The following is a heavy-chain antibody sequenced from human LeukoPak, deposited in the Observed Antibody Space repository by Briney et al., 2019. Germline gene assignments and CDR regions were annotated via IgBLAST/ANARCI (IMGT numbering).Heavy chain of an antibody. CDR2: IYWNDDK. CDR1: GFLLSTSGVG. Sequence: SGPTLVNPTQTLTLTCTFSGFLLSTSGVGVGWIRQPPGKALEWLALIYWNDDKRYSPSLKSRLTITKDTSKNQVVLTMTNMDPVDTATYCCAHRRWGGVPAAIGAFDIWGQGTMVTVSS. CDR3: AHRRWGGVPAAIGAFDI. D-gene: IGHD2-2*02. V-gene: IGHV2-5*01. J-gene: IGHJ3*02.